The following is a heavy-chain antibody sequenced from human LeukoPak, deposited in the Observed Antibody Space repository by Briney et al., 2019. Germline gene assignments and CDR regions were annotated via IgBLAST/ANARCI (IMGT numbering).Heavy chain of an antibody. D-gene: IGHD5-12*01. Sequence: SETLSLTCAVYGGSFSGYYWSWIRQPPGKGLEWIGEINHSGSTNYNPSLKSRVTTSVDTSKNQFSLKLSSVTAADTAVYYCARGLRERGPFDYWGQGTLVTVSS. J-gene: IGHJ4*02. CDR1: GGSFSGYY. CDR2: INHSGST. V-gene: IGHV4-34*01. CDR3: ARGLRERGPFDY.